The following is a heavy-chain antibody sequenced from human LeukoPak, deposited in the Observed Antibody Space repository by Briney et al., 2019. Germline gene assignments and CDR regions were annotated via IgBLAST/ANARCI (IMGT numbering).Heavy chain of an antibody. CDR2: ISSSGSTI. Sequence: PGGSLRLSCAASAFTFSSYGMSWIRQAPGKGLEWVSYISSSGSTIYYADSVKGRFTISRDNAKNSLYLQMNSLRAEDTAVYYCVRRYMATSAEDFDYWGQGTLVTVSS. J-gene: IGHJ4*02. D-gene: IGHD5-24*01. V-gene: IGHV3-48*04. CDR3: VRRYMATSAEDFDY. CDR1: AFTFSSYG.